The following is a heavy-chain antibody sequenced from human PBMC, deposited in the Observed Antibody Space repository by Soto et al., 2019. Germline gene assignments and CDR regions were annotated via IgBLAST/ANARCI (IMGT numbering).Heavy chain of an antibody. CDR2: ISYDGSNK. CDR3: AMGTTYYDYFDY. V-gene: IGHV3-30*03. J-gene: IGHJ4*02. CDR1: GFTFSSYG. D-gene: IGHD3-10*01. Sequence: QVQLVESGGGVVQPGRSLRLSCAASGFTFSSYGMHWVRQAPGKGLEWVAVISYDGSNKYYADSVKGRFTISRDNSKNTLYLQMNSLRAEDTAVYYCAMGTTYYDYFDYWGQGTLVTVSS.